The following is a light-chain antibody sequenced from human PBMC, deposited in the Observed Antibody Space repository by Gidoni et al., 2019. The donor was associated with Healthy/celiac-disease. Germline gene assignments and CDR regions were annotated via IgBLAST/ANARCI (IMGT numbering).Light chain of an antibody. Sequence: QSALTQPAYVSGSPGQSITISCTGTSSDVGGYNYVSWYQQHPGKAPKLMIYEVSNRPSGVSTRFSGSKSGNTASLTISGLQAEDEADYYCSSYTSSSTLVVFGGGTKLTVL. CDR2: EVS. CDR1: SSDVGGYNY. CDR3: SSYTSSSTLVV. J-gene: IGLJ2*01. V-gene: IGLV2-14*01.